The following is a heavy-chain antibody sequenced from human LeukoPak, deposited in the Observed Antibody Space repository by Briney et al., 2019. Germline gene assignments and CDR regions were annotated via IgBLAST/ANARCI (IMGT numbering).Heavy chain of an antibody. V-gene: IGHV1-2*02. Sequence: ASVKVSCKASGYTFTGYYMHWVRQAPGQGLEWMGWINPNSGGTNYAQKFQGRVTMTRDTSISTAYMELSRLRSDDTAVYYCARDRWGSGYDPSYFDYWGQGTLVTVSP. CDR2: INPNSGGT. CDR3: ARDRWGSGYDPSYFDY. J-gene: IGHJ4*02. D-gene: IGHD5-12*01. CDR1: GYTFTGYY.